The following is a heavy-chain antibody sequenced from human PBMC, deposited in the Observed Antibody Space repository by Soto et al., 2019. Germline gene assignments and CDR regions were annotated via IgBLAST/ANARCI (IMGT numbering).Heavy chain of an antibody. V-gene: IGHV1-18*01. CDR1: GNTFTSYG. D-gene: IGHD2-21*02. CDR3: ARDLVSSKVTRYYFDY. CDR2: ISAYNGNT. Sequence: ASVKVSCKASGNTFTSYGISWVRQAPGQGLEWMGWISAYNGNTNYAQKLQGRVTMTTDTSTSTAYMELRSLRSDDTAVYYCARDLVSSKVTRYYFDYWGQGTLVTVSS. J-gene: IGHJ4*02.